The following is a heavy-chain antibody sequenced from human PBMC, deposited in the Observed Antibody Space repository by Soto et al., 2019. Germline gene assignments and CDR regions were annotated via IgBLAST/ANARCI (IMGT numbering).Heavy chain of an antibody. Sequence: GGSLRLSCAASGFTFSSYGMHWVRQAPGKGLEWVAVIWYDGSNKYYADSVKGRFTISRDNSKNTLYLQMNSLRAEDTAVYYCARVGGYYDFWSGYPKGGYYYYYYYMDVWGKGTTVTVSS. D-gene: IGHD3-3*01. V-gene: IGHV3-33*01. CDR2: IWYDGSNK. CDR3: ARVGGYYDFWSGYPKGGYYYYYYYMDV. J-gene: IGHJ6*03. CDR1: GFTFSSYG.